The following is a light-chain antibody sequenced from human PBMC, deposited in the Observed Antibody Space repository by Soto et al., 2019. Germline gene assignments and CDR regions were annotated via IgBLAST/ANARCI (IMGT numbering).Light chain of an antibody. V-gene: IGLV2-14*01. Sequence: QSALTQPASVSGSPEQSITISCTGTSSDVGGYNYVSWYQQHPDKAPKLMIYDVSNRPSGVSNRFSASKSGSTASLTISGLQAEDEADYYCSSYTSSSTLVFGGGTKLTVL. CDR3: SSYTSSSTLV. CDR2: DVS. CDR1: SSDVGGYNY. J-gene: IGLJ2*01.